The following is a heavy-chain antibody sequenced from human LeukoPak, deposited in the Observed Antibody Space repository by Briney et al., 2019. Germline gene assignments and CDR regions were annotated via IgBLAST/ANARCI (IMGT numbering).Heavy chain of an antibody. CDR1: GGSISRYY. Sequence: SETLSLTCTVSGGSISRYYWSWIRQPPGKGREWIGYIYYSGSHNYNPSLKSRVTISVDTSKNQFSLKLSSVTAADTAVYYCARGEGYSSGWYLYYFDYWGQGTLVTVSS. J-gene: IGHJ4*02. CDR3: ARGEGYSSGWYLYYFDY. CDR2: IYYSGSH. D-gene: IGHD6-19*01. V-gene: IGHV4-59*01.